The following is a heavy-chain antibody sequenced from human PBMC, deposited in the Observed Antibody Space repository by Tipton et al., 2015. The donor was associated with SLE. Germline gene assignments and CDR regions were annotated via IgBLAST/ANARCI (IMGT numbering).Heavy chain of an antibody. V-gene: IGHV6-1*01. CDR2: TYLRSRWYN. CDR1: GDSVSSTSAA. CDR3: ARDQSGLYVVSYMDV. J-gene: IGHJ6*03. Sequence: GLVKPSQTLSLPCAISGDSVSSTSAAWNWIRLSPSSGLEWLGRTYLRSRWYNDYAESVKSRIVINSDTSKNEFSLHLSSVTPEDAAVYYCARDQSGLYVVSYMDVWGNGTTVFVSS. D-gene: IGHD3-22*01.